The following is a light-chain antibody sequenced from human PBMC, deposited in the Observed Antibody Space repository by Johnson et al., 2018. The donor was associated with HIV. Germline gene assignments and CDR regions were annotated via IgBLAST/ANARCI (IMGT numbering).Light chain of an antibody. Sequence: QSVLKQPPSLSAAPGQKVTISCSVSTSNIGNTYVSWYQQLPGTAPKLLIYENNKRPSGIPDRFSGSKSGTSATLGITGLQTGDEADYYCGAWESSLSIYVFGSGTKVTVL. J-gene: IGLJ1*01. V-gene: IGLV1-51*02. CDR2: ENN. CDR1: TSNIGNTY. CDR3: GAWESSLSIYV.